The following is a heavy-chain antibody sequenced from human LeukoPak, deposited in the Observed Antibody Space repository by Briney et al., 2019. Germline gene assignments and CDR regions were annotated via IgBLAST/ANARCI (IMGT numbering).Heavy chain of an antibody. Sequence: GGSLRLSCAASGFAFSSYAMNWVRQAPGKGLEWVSFITTSSETIYYADSMKGRFTISRDNAENSLYLQMSSLRAEDTAVYYCVRDRVGGXFDFWGQGXLVTVSS. V-gene: IGHV3-48*01. J-gene: IGHJ4*02. CDR2: ITTSSETI. CDR3: VRDRVGGXFDF. CDR1: GFAFSSYA. D-gene: IGHD6-19*01.